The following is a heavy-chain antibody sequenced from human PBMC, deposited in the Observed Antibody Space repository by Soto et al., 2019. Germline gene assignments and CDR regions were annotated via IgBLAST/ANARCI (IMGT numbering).Heavy chain of an antibody. Sequence: QVQLVQSVAEVKKPGSSVKVSCKASGGTFSSYAISWVRQAPGQGLEWMGGIIPIFGTANYAQKFQGRVTITADESTSTAYMELSSLRSEDTAVYYCARGRGITMVRGVRSPGMDVWGQGTTVTVSS. CDR1: GGTFSSYA. D-gene: IGHD3-10*01. V-gene: IGHV1-69*01. CDR3: ARGRGITMVRGVRSPGMDV. CDR2: IIPIFGTA. J-gene: IGHJ6*02.